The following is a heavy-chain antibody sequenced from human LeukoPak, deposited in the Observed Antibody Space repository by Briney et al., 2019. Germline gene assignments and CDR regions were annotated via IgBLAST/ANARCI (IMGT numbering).Heavy chain of an antibody. CDR1: GFTLSTNA. V-gene: IGHV3-23*01. Sequence: GGSLRLSCLTSGFTLSTNAMSWVRQAPGKGLKWISGISRSGASTYYADSVKGRFTISRDDSRNTLYLQMNSLRGDDTAVYYCAKDVGKWESLHFFDYWGQGTLVTASS. CDR3: AKDVGKWESLHFFDY. D-gene: IGHD1-26*01. J-gene: IGHJ4*02. CDR2: ISRSGAST.